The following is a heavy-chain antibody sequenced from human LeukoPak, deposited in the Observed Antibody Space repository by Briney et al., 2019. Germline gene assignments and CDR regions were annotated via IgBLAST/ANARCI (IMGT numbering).Heavy chain of an antibody. CDR2: IIPIFGTA. CDR3: ARQRDYYDSSGSTHYFDY. D-gene: IGHD3-22*01. J-gene: IGHJ4*02. Sequence: SVKVSCKASGGTFISYAISWVRQAPGQGREWMGGIIPIFGTANYAQKFQGRVTITTDESTSIAYMELSSLRSEDTAVYYCARQRDYYDSSGSTHYFDYWGQGTLVTVSS. CDR1: GGTFISYA. V-gene: IGHV1-69*05.